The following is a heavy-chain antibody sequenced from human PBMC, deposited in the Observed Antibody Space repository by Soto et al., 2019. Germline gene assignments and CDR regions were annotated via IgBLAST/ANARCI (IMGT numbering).Heavy chain of an antibody. CDR3: AKDKRASAAGTNYFDY. Sequence: GGSLRLSCAASGFTFDDYAMHWVRQAPGKGLEWVSLISWDGGSTYYADSVKGRFTISRDNSKNSLYLQMNSLRAEDTALYYCAKDKRASAAGTNYFDYWGQGTLVTVSS. CDR1: GFTFDDYA. CDR2: ISWDGGST. V-gene: IGHV3-43D*03. D-gene: IGHD6-13*01. J-gene: IGHJ4*02.